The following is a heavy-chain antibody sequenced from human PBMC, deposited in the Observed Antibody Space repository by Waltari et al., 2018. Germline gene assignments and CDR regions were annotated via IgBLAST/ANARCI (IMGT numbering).Heavy chain of an antibody. CDR1: GGSISSGSYY. J-gene: IGHJ5*02. V-gene: IGHV4-61*09. CDR2: IYTSGST. Sequence: QVQLQESGPGLVKPSQTLSLTCTVSGGSISSGSYYWSWIRQPAGKGLEWIGYIYTSGSTNYNPSLKSRVTISVDTSKNQFSLKLSSVTAADTAVYYCARSIPTTTVTTGWFDPWGQGTLVTVSS. CDR3: ARSIPTTTVTTGWFDP. D-gene: IGHD4-17*01.